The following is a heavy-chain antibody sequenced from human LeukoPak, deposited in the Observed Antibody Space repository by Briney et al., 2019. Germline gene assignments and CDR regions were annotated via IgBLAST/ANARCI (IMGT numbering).Heavy chain of an antibody. J-gene: IGHJ6*03. Sequence: SETLSLTCTVSGGSISSGDYYWIWIRQPPGKGLEWIGYIYYSGSTYYNPSLKSRVTISVDTSKNQFSLKLSSVTAADTAVYYCARGGAVAGIGYYYYMDVWGKGTTVTVSS. CDR1: GGSISSGDYY. CDR2: IYYSGST. D-gene: IGHD6-19*01. V-gene: IGHV4-30-4*08. CDR3: ARGGAVAGIGYYYYMDV.